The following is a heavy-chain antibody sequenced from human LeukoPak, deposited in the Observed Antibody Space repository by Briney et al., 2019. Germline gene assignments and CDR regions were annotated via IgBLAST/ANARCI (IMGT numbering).Heavy chain of an antibody. CDR1: GGSINSGY. D-gene: IGHD5-12*01. J-gene: IGHJ5*02. CDR2: ISYSGNT. V-gene: IGHV4-59*08. CDR3: ARHFGSGFDRWFDP. Sequence: SETLSLTCSVSGGSINSGYWSWIRQPPGKGLEWIGYISYSGNTNYNPSLKSRVTISIDTSKNQFSLKLNSVTAADTAVYYCARHFGSGFDRWFDPWGQGSLVIVSS.